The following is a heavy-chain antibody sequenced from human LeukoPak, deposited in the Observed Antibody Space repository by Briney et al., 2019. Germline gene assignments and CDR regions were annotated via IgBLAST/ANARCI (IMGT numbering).Heavy chain of an antibody. Sequence: SETLSLTCAVYGGSFSGYYWSWIRQPPGKGLEWIGEINHSGSTNYNPSLKSRVTISVDTSKNQFSLKLSSVTAADTAVYYCARGTPPPAIVTRLRSGNYYMDVWGKGTTVTVSS. CDR2: INHSGST. CDR3: ARGTPPPAIVTRLRSGNYYMDV. D-gene: IGHD2-2*01. J-gene: IGHJ6*03. V-gene: IGHV4-34*01. CDR1: GGSFSGYY.